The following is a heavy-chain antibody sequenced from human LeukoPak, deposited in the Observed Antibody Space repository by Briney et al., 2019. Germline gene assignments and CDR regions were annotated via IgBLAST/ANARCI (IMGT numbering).Heavy chain of an antibody. CDR3: ARAYLVGPNAFDI. Sequence: PGGSLRLSCVASGFTFTNHWMSWVRQAPGKGLEWVANIREDGGHKNYVDSVKGRFTISRDNAKNSLYLQMNSLRAEDTAVYYCARAYLVGPNAFDIWGQGTMVTVSS. D-gene: IGHD1-26*01. CDR1: GFTFTNHW. V-gene: IGHV3-7*01. J-gene: IGHJ3*02. CDR2: IREDGGHK.